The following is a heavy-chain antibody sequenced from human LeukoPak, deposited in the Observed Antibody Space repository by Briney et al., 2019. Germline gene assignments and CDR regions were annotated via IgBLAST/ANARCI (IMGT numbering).Heavy chain of an antibody. Sequence: PSETLSLTCAVYGGPFSGYYWSWIRQPPGKGLEWIGEINHSGSTNYNPSLKSRVTISVDTSKNKFSLKLSSVAAADTAVYYCARSSIAAQVREAFDIWGQGTMVTVSS. CDR3: ARSSIAAQVREAFDI. CDR2: INHSGST. CDR1: GGPFSGYY. V-gene: IGHV4-34*01. J-gene: IGHJ3*02. D-gene: IGHD6-6*01.